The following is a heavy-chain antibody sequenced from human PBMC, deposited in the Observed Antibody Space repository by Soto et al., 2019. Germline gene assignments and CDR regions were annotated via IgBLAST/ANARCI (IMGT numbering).Heavy chain of an antibody. J-gene: IGHJ5*01. Sequence: VSGPTLVNPSETLTLTCTVSGFSLNNAKMGVSWIRQPPGKALEWLAHIFSNDEESYSTSLRTRLTISKDTAKSQVILTMTNMEPVDTATYYCARILGGSGILHHLDSWGQGTLDTVSS. D-gene: IGHD3-10*01. CDR2: IFSNDEE. V-gene: IGHV2-26*01. CDR3: ARILGGSGILHHLDS. CDR1: GFSLNNAKMG.